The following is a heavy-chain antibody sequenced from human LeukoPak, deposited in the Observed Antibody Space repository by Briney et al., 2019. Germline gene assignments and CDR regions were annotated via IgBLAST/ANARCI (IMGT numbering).Heavy chain of an antibody. D-gene: IGHD6-25*01. J-gene: IGHJ6*04. V-gene: IGHV4-34*01. CDR3: ARGYSSGWYYYGMDV. CDR2: INHSGST. Sequence: TSETLSLTCAVYGGSFSGYYWSWIRQPPGKGLEWIGEINHSGSTNYNPSLKSRVTISVDTSKNQFSLKLSSVTAADTAVYYCARGYSSGWYYYGMDVWGKGTTVTVSS. CDR1: GGSFSGYY.